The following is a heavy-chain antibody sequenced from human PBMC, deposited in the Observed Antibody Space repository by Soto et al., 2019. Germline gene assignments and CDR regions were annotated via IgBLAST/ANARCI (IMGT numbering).Heavy chain of an antibody. V-gene: IGHV3-9*01. CDR2: ITWSGGDL. CDR1: GFNFDDYV. Sequence: EVQLVESGGGLVQPGRSLRLSCAASGFNFDDYVMHWVRQTPGKGLEWVSGITWSGGDLGYADSVRGRFTVSRDNAQNSLYLEMSSLRADDSALYYCVRGTRMGTILAYFDYWGQGALVTVFS. J-gene: IGHJ4*02. CDR3: VRGTRMGTILAYFDY. D-gene: IGHD1-7*01.